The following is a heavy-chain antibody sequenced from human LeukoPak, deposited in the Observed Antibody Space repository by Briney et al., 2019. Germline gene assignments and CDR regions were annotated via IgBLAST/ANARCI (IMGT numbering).Heavy chain of an antibody. CDR3: ARRSGIAVAGAFDY. J-gene: IGHJ4*02. D-gene: IGHD6-19*01. Sequence: PGGSLRLSCAASGFTFDDYAMHWVRQAPGKGLEWVSLISWDGGSTYYADSVKGRFTISRDNAKNSPYLQMNSLRAEDTAVYYCARRSGIAVAGAFDYWGQGTLVTASS. V-gene: IGHV3-43D*03. CDR1: GFTFDDYA. CDR2: ISWDGGST.